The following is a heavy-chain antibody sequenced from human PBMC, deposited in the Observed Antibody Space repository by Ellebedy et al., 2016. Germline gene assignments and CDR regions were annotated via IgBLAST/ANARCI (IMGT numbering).Heavy chain of an antibody. CDR1: GFTFSSYA. Sequence: GESLKISXAASGFTFSSYAMHWVRQAPGKGLEWVAVISYDGSNKYYADSVKGRFTISRDNSKNTLYLQMNSLRAEDTAVYYCAMGGSSGYYCDYWGQGTLVTVSS. D-gene: IGHD3-22*01. V-gene: IGHV3-30-3*01. CDR2: ISYDGSNK. CDR3: AMGGSSGYYCDY. J-gene: IGHJ4*02.